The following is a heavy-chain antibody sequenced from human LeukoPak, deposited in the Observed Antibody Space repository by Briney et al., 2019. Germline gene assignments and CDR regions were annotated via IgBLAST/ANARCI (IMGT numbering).Heavy chain of an antibody. CDR3: ARDTVTHYYDY. Sequence: GGSLRLSCVASGFTFSSYWMSWVRQAPGKGLEWVANIKQDGSEKYYVDSVKGRFTISRDNAKNSLHLQMNSLRAEDTAVYYCARDTVTHYYDYWGQGTLVTVSS. J-gene: IGHJ4*02. CDR1: GFTFSSYW. CDR2: IKQDGSEK. D-gene: IGHD4-17*01. V-gene: IGHV3-7*01.